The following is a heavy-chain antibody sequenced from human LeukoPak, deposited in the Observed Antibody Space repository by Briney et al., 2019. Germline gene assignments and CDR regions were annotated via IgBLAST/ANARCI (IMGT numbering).Heavy chain of an antibody. CDR3: ARAMTAVASRGMDV. V-gene: IGHV4-30-2*01. CDR2: IYHSGST. CDR1: GGSISSGGYS. J-gene: IGHJ6*02. Sequence: SETLSLTCAVSGGSISSGGYSWSWIRQPPGKGLEWIGYIYHSGSTYYNPSLKSRVTISVDTSKNQFSLKLSSVTAADTAVYYCARAMTAVASRGMDVWGQGTTVTVSS. D-gene: IGHD5-18*01.